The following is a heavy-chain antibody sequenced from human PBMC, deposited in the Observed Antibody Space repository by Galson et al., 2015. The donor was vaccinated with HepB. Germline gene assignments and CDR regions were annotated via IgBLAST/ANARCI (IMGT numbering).Heavy chain of an antibody. D-gene: IGHD2/OR15-2a*01. CDR1: GYTFSDLS. V-gene: IGHV1-24*01. J-gene: IGHJ4*02. CDR3: ATGTLVGINRVYYFHY. Sequence: QSGAEVKKPGESLKISCKVSGYTFSDLSIHWVRQVPGKGLEWMGHFDPEDGETRYHRRFQDRLTMTGDTSSDTVYMELTSLRSEDTAVFYCATGTLVGINRVYYFHYWGQGTLVTVSS. CDR2: FDPEDGET.